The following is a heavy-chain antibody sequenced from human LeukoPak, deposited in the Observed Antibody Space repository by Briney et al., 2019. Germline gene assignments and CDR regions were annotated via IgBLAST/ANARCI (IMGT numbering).Heavy chain of an antibody. CDR2: IYSGGNT. Sequence: PGGSLRLSCAASGFTVSSNYMSWVRQAPGKGLEWVSVIYSGGNTYYADSVKGRFTISRDKSKNTLYLQMNSLRAEDTAMYYCAREFFYGSGSYYEYWGQGTLVTVSS. V-gene: IGHV3-53*01. D-gene: IGHD3-10*01. J-gene: IGHJ4*02. CDR3: AREFFYGSGSYYEY. CDR1: GFTVSSNY.